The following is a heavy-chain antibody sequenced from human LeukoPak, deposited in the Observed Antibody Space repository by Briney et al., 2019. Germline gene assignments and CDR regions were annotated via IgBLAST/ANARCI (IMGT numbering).Heavy chain of an antibody. J-gene: IGHJ5*02. CDR3: ARHQLFPVDP. V-gene: IGHV1-69*02. Sequence: ASVKVSCKASGGTFSSYTISWVRQARGQGLEWMGRIIPILGIANYAQKFQGRVTITADKSTSTAYMELSSLRSEDTAVYYCARHQLFPVDPWGQGTLVTVSS. CDR1: GGTFSSYT. CDR2: IIPILGIA. D-gene: IGHD3-10*01.